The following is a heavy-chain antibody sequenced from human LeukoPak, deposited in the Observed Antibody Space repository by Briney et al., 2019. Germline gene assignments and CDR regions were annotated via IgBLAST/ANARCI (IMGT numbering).Heavy chain of an antibody. CDR1: GGSISSYY. Sequence: SETLSLTCTVSGGSISSYYWSWIRQPPGKGLEWIGYIYYSGSTNYSPSLKRRVTISVDTSKNQFSLKLSSVTAADTAVYYCARDFIAAAGKGYYYGMDVWGQGTTVTVSS. D-gene: IGHD6-13*01. CDR2: IYYSGST. J-gene: IGHJ6*02. V-gene: IGHV4-59*01. CDR3: ARDFIAAAGKGYYYGMDV.